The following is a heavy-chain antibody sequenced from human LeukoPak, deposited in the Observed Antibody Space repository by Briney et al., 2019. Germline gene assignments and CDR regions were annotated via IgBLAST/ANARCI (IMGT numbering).Heavy chain of an antibody. J-gene: IGHJ4*02. V-gene: IGHV3-30*03. CDR1: GFTFSSYA. CDR3: ARDWSGGETYYDILTGYCDY. CDR2: ISYDGSNK. D-gene: IGHD3-9*01. Sequence: GGSLRLSCAASGFTFSSYAIHWVRQAPGKGLEWVAVISYDGSNKYYADSVKGRFTISRDNSKNTLYLQMNSLRAEDTAVYYCARDWSGGETYYDILTGYCDYWGQGTQVTVSS.